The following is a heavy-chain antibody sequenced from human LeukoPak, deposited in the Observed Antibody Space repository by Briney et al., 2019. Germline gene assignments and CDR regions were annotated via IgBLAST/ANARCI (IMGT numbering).Heavy chain of an antibody. CDR3: AKDPWLGYFDY. CDR2: ISGSGGST. Sequence: GGSLRLSCAASGFTFSSYAMTWVRQAPGEGLEWVSAISGSGGSTYYADSVKGRFTISRDNSKNTLYLQVNSLRAEDTAVYYCAKDPWLGYFDYWGQGTLVTVST. J-gene: IGHJ4*02. D-gene: IGHD6-19*01. V-gene: IGHV3-23*01. CDR1: GFTFSSYA.